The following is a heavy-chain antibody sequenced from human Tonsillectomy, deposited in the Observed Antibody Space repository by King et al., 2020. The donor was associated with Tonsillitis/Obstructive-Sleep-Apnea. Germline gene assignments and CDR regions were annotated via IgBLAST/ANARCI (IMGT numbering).Heavy chain of an antibody. CDR2: IKSKTDGGTT. CDR1: GFTFSNAW. Sequence: VQLVESGGGLVKPGGSLRLSCAASGFTFSNAWMSWVRQAPGKGLEWVGRIKSKTDGGTTDYAAPVKGRFTISRDDSKNTLYLQMNSLKTEDTAVYYCTTGHMIKLGGVIANFDYWGQGTLVTVSS. V-gene: IGHV3-15*01. D-gene: IGHD3-16*02. CDR3: TTGHMIKLGGVIANFDY. J-gene: IGHJ4*02.